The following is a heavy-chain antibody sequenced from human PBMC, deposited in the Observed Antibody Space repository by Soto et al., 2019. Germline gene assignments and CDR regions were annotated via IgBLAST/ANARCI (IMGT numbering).Heavy chain of an antibody. CDR3: ARGLWPPERRFDP. Sequence: QVQLVQSGAEVKKPGASVRVSCKASGYTLTNYDINWVRQATGQGLEWRGWIHPNSVNTVFAQRFRGRITMTRNTTISTFYMEIRSLSAEDTAVYYWARGLWPPERRFDPWGQGTLITVSS. CDR2: IHPNSVNT. J-gene: IGHJ5*02. D-gene: IGHD2-21*01. V-gene: IGHV1-8*01. CDR1: GYTLTNYD.